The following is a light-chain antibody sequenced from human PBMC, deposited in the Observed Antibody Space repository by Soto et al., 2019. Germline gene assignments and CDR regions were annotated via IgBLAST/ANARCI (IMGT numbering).Light chain of an antibody. Sequence: DIQMTQSPSSLSASVGDRVTITCQASQDINNYLNWFQQKPGQAPKLLIYDATNLQTGVPSRFSESGTGTDFTITISSLQPEDIVTYYCQQYDNVPRTFGQWTKLEI. CDR2: DAT. J-gene: IGKJ2*01. CDR1: QDINNY. V-gene: IGKV1-33*01. CDR3: QQYDNVPRT.